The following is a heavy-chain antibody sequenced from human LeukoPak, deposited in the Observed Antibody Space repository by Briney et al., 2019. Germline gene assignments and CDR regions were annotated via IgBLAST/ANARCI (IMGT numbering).Heavy chain of an antibody. CDR1: GGSFSGYY. J-gene: IGHJ6*02. CDR2: INHSGST. D-gene: IGHD4-17*01. Sequence: SETLSLTCAVYGGSFSGYYWSWIRQPPGKGLEWIGEINHSGSTNYNPSLKSRVTISVDTSKNQFSLRLSSVTAADTAVYYCARATYGMDVWGQGTAVTVSS. CDR3: ARATYGMDV. V-gene: IGHV4-34*01.